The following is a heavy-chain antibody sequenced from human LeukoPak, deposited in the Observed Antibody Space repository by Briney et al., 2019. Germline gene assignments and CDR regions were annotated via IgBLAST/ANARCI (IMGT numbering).Heavy chain of an antibody. D-gene: IGHD3-3*01. Sequence: SETLSLTCTVSGDSISTYYWSWIRQPPGKGLEWIGYIYYRGSTNYNPSLKSRVTISVDTSKNQFSLKLSSVTAADTAVYYCARQSLNNYDFWSGYSDKHNWFDPWGQGTLVTVSS. CDR2: IYYRGST. J-gene: IGHJ5*02. V-gene: IGHV4-59*08. CDR3: ARQSLNNYDFWSGYSDKHNWFDP. CDR1: GDSISTYY.